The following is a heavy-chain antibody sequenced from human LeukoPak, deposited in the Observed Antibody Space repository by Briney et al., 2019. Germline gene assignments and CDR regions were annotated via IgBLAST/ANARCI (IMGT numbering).Heavy chain of an antibody. CDR1: GFTFSSYS. J-gene: IGHJ4*02. CDR3: ARLGEKADFDY. V-gene: IGHV3-7*01. D-gene: IGHD3-16*01. CDR2: IKQDGSES. Sequence: GGSLRLSCAASGFTFSSYSMNWVRQAPGKGLEWVANIKQDGSESYYVDSVKGRFTFSRDNAKNSLYLQINSLRAEDTAVYYCARLGEKADFDYWGQGTLVTVPS.